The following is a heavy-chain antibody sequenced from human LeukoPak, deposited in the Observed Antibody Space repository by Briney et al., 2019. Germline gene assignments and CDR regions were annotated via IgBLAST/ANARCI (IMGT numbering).Heavy chain of an antibody. V-gene: IGHV1-8*01. CDR2: MNPNSGNT. CDR1: GYTFTSYD. CDR3: ARGPPRRRHIDY. Sequence: ASVKVSCKASGYTFTSYDINWVRQATGQGLEWMGWMNPNSGNTGYAQKFQGRVTMTRNTSISTAYMELSSLRSEDTAVYYCARGPPRRRHIDYWGQGTLVTVSS. J-gene: IGHJ4*02.